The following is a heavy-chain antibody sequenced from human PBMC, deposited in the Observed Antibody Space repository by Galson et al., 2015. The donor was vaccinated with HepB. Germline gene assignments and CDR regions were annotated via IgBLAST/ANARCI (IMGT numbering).Heavy chain of an antibody. V-gene: IGHV5-51*01. Sequence: QSGAAVKKPGESLKISCTGSGYSFTSYWIGWVRQMPGKGLEWMGIIYPGDSDTRYSPSFQGQVTISADKSISTAYLQWSSLKASDTAMYYCARHGGFWSGYYYYYMDVWGKGTTVTVSS. CDR2: IYPGDSDT. CDR3: ARHGGFWSGYYYYYMDV. CDR1: GYSFTSYW. J-gene: IGHJ6*03. D-gene: IGHD3-3*01.